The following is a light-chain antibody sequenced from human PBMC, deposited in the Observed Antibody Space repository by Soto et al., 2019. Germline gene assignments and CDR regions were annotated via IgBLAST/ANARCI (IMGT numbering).Light chain of an antibody. V-gene: IGKV1-39*01. CDR1: QSISSY. Sequence: DLQMTQSPSSLSASVGDRVTITCRASQSISSYLNWYQQKPGKAPKLLIYAASSLQSGVPSRFSGSCSGTDFTLTISSLQPEDFANYYCQQSYSTPLTFGGGTKVEIK. J-gene: IGKJ4*01. CDR3: QQSYSTPLT. CDR2: AAS.